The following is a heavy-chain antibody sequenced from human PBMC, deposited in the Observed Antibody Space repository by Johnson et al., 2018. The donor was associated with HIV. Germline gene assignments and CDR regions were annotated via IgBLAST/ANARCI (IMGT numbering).Heavy chain of an antibody. D-gene: IGHD3-16*01. CDR2: IYSGGST. V-gene: IGHV3-66*01. CDR1: GFTVSSNY. J-gene: IGHJ3*02. CDR3: AKCIWGSSLIDAFDI. Sequence: VQLVESGGGLVQPGGSLRLSCAASGFTVSSNYMSWVRQAPGKGLEWVSVIYSGGSTYYADSVKGRFTISRDNSKNTLYLQMNILRAEDTAVYYCAKCIWGSSLIDAFDIWGHGTMVTVSS.